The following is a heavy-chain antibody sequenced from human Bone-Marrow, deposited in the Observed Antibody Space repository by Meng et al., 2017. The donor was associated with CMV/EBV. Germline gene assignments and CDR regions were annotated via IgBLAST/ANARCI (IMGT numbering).Heavy chain of an antibody. CDR1: GFTFSSYS. CDR2: ISSSSSYI. V-gene: IGHV3-21*01. J-gene: IGHJ6*02. D-gene: IGHD3-10*01. Sequence: GGSLRLSCAASGFTFSSYSMNWVRQAPGKGLEWISSISSSSSYIYYADSVKGRFTISRDNSKNTLYLQMNSLRAEDTAVYYCSRGTGLLWSTYGRDVWGQGTTVTVSS. CDR3: SRGTGLLWSTYGRDV.